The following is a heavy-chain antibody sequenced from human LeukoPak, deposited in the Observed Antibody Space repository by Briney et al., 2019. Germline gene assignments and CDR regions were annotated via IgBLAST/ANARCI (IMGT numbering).Heavy chain of an antibody. Sequence: SETLSLTCAVYGGSFSGYYWSWIRQPPGKGLEWIGEINHSGSTNYNPSLKSRVTISVDASKNHFSLKLSSVTAADTAVYYCARIAYYDILTGYSIDAFDIWGQGTMVTVSS. CDR1: GGSFSGYY. CDR2: INHSGST. D-gene: IGHD3-9*01. J-gene: IGHJ3*02. CDR3: ARIAYYDILTGYSIDAFDI. V-gene: IGHV4-34*01.